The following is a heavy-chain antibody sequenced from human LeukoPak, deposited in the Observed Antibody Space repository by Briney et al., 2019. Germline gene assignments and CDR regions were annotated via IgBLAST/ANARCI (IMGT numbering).Heavy chain of an antibody. CDR2: IIPKFATG. CDR3: ARTLPQGDTGWFYYMDV. Sequence: SVKVSCKASGDTFSDSGITWVRQAPGQGLEWMGTIIPKFATGKYAQKFRGRVTITADETTSTSRMALSSLTSEDTAVYYCARTLPQGDTGWFYYMDVWGTGTTVTISS. D-gene: IGHD6-19*01. CDR1: GDTFSDSG. V-gene: IGHV1-69*13. J-gene: IGHJ6*03.